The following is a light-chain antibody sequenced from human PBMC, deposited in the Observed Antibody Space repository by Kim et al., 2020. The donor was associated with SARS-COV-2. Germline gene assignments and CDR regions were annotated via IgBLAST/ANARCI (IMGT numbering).Light chain of an antibody. CDR1: SSDVGGYNY. CDR2: DVS. CDR3: SSYRSSSTYV. Sequence: QSALTQPASVSGSPGQSITISCTGTSSDVGGYNYVSWYQQHPGKAPKLMIYDVSKRPSGVSNRFSGSKSGNTASLTISGLQAEDEADFYCSSYRSSSTYVVGTGTKVTVL. V-gene: IGLV2-14*01. J-gene: IGLJ1*01.